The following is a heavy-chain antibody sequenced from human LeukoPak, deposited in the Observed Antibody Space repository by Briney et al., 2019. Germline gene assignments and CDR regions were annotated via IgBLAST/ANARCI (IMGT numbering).Heavy chain of an antibody. CDR1: GGSISSSHW. CDR2: IHHTGST. V-gene: IGHV4-4*02. Sequence: SGTLSLTCTVSGGSISSSHWWNWVRQPPGKGLEWIGEIHHTGSTHYNPSLESRITISVDKSKNQFSLKLNSVTAADTAMYYCARDGGSDQYYFDNWGQGTLVTVSS. J-gene: IGHJ4*02. CDR3: ARDGGSDQYYFDN. D-gene: IGHD6-19*01.